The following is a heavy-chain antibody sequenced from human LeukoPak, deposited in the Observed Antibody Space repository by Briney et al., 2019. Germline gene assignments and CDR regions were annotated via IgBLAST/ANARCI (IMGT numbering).Heavy chain of an antibody. V-gene: IGHV4-39*01. CDR1: GGSISSGSYY. D-gene: IGHD5-24*01. CDR3: ARHRSGWLQSSFDY. CDR2: IYHSGST. Sequence: SETLSLTCTVSGGSISSGSYYWSWIRQPAGKGLEWIGSIYHSGSTYYNPSLKSRVTISVDTSKNQFSLKLSSVTAADTAVYYCARHRSGWLQSSFDYWGQGTLVTVSS. J-gene: IGHJ4*02.